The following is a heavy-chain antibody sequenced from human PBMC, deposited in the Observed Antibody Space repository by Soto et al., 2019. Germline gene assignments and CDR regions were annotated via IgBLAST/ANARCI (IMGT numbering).Heavy chain of an antibody. CDR1: GFTFNGYS. CDR2: ISAGSNYK. Sequence: GGSLRLSCAASGFTFNGYSMNWVRQAPGKGLEWVSSISAGSNYKYYADSVKGRFTISRDNAKNALFLQMNSLRAEDTAVYYCAKDKDWSGVYGMDVWGQGTTVTVSS. V-gene: IGHV3-21*04. J-gene: IGHJ6*02. D-gene: IGHD3-3*01. CDR3: AKDKDWSGVYGMDV.